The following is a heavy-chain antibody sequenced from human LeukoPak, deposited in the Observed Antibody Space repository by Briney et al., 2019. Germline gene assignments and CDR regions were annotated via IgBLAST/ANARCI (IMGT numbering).Heavy chain of an antibody. Sequence: ASVKVSCKASGYTFTGYYMHWVRQAPGQGLEWMGWINPNSGGTNYAQKFQGRVTMTRDTSISTAYMELSRLRSDDTAVYYCARDRSGSGSYYGDYWGQGTLVTVSS. J-gene: IGHJ4*02. D-gene: IGHD3-10*01. CDR2: INPNSGGT. CDR3: ARDRSGSGSYYGDY. CDR1: GYTFTGYY. V-gene: IGHV1-2*02.